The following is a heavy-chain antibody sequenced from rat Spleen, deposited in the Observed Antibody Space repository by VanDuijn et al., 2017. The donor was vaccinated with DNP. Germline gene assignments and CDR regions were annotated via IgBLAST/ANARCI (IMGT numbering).Heavy chain of an antibody. CDR3: ARSRYNSDYYFDW. D-gene: IGHD4-3*01. CDR1: DYSITSSYK. V-gene: IGHV3-3*01. J-gene: IGHJ2*01. CDR2: INNAGST. Sequence: EGQLQESGPGLVKPSQSLSLTCSVTDYSITSSYKWNWIRKFPGNKLEWMVYINNAGSTMYNPSPRSRISITRDTSKNQFFLQVSSVTTEDTATYYCARSRYNSDYYFDWWGRGVIITVSS.